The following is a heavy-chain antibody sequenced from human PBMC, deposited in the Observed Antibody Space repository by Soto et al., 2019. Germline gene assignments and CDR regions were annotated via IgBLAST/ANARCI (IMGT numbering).Heavy chain of an antibody. V-gene: IGHV6-1*01. Sequence: SQTVSLTCAISGDRVARDSASWNWNRHSPSRGLEWLGRTYYRSKWYNDYAVSVKSRITINPDTSKNQFSLQLNSVTPEDTAVYYCAREATMIVVVINYYYYGMDVWGQGTTVTVSS. CDR2: TYYRSKWYN. CDR3: AREATMIVVVINYYYYGMDV. J-gene: IGHJ6*02. CDR1: GDRVARDSAS. D-gene: IGHD3-22*01.